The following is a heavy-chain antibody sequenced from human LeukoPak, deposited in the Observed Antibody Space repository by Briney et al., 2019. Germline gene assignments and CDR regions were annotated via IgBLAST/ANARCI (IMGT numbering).Heavy chain of an antibody. J-gene: IGHJ4*02. CDR1: GYNFTSLW. CDR2: IYPGVSDT. D-gene: IGHD1-26*01. V-gene: IGHV5-51*01. CDR3: ARSVSGSYPTFDY. Sequence: GESLKISCKGSGYNFTSLWIGWVRQMPGKGLEWMGIIYPGVSDTRYSPSFQGQITISADKSITTAYLQWSSLKASDTAMYYCARSVSGSYPTFDYWGRGTLVTVSS.